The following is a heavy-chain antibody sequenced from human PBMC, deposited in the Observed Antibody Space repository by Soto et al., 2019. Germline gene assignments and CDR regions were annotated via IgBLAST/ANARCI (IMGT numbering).Heavy chain of an antibody. CDR2: SNEGSGNT. V-gene: IGHV1-3*01. J-gene: IGHJ4*02. CDR3: ARDDRTISGAVTLDY. CDR1: GYSFKNYA. Sequence: QVQLMQSGPEVKRPGASVRISCRTAGYSFKNYAIHWVRQAPGKKLEWMGWSNEGSGNTRYSQKFQGRMSIARDTSASTSYLDLRSLTSEDTAIYFCARDDRTISGAVTLDYWGPGTLVTVSS. D-gene: IGHD3-3*02.